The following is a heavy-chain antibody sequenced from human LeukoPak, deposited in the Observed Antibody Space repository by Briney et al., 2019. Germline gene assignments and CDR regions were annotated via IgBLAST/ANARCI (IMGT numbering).Heavy chain of an antibody. CDR3: ARKRGSSGYYSYDY. CDR1: GFTFDDYA. V-gene: IGHV3-74*01. D-gene: IGHD3-22*01. Sequence: PGGSLRLSCAASGFTFDDYAMHWVRQAPGKGPEWVSRINSDGSSTSYADSVKGRFTISRDNAKNTLYLQMNSLRAEDTAVYYCARKRGSSGYYSYDYWGQGTLVTVSS. CDR2: INSDGSST. J-gene: IGHJ4*02.